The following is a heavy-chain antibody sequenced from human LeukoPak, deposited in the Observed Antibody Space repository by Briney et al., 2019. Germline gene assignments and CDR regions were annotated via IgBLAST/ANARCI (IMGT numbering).Heavy chain of an antibody. D-gene: IGHD3-22*01. CDR2: IYYSGST. Sequence: SETLSLTCTVSGGSISSDDYYWSWIRQPAGKGLEWIGYIYYSGSTSYNPSLKSRVTISLDTSRNQFSLKLSSVTAADTAVYYCAREMDYYDSGGYYLQWFDPWGQGTLVTVSS. CDR3: AREMDYYDSGGYYLQWFDP. J-gene: IGHJ5*02. CDR1: GGSISSDDYY. V-gene: IGHV4-30-4*01.